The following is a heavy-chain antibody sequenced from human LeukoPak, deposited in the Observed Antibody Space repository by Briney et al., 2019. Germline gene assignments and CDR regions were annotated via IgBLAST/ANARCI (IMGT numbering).Heavy chain of an antibody. J-gene: IGHJ4*02. CDR2: IYSSGST. Sequence: SQTLSLTCTVSGDSISSGNYYWSWIRQPAGKGLEWIGRIYSSGSTNYNPSLKSRVTMSIDTSKNQFSLRLTSVTAADTAVYYCARESDYSNNVDYWGQGTLVTVSS. V-gene: IGHV4-61*02. CDR3: ARESDYSNNVDY. D-gene: IGHD4-11*01. CDR1: GDSISSGNYY.